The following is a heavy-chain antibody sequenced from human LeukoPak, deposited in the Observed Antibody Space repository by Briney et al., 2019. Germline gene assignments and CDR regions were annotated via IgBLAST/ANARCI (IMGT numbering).Heavy chain of an antibody. Sequence: PSETLSLTCTVSGGSISSYYWSSIRQPPGKGPEWIGYIYNSGSTNYNPSLNRRDTKSVDTYKNQCTLKLSSVTASDPAVYYCARGRKVPYNWNAFDYWGQGTLGTVSS. CDR2: IYNSGST. CDR3: ARGRKVPYNWNAFDY. V-gene: IGHV4-59*12. J-gene: IGHJ4*02. CDR1: GGSISSYY. D-gene: IGHD1-1*01.